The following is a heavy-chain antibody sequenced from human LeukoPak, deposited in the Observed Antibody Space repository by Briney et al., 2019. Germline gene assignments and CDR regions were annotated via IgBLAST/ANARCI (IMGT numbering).Heavy chain of an antibody. D-gene: IGHD6-13*01. V-gene: IGHV4-31*03. Sequence: SETLSLTCTVSGSSISSGGYYWSWIRQHPGKGLEWIGYIYYSGSTYYNPSLKSRVTISVDTSKNQFSLKLSSVTAADTAVYYCARDHRTRIAAAGSPWFDPWGQGTLVTVSS. CDR3: ARDHRTRIAAAGSPWFDP. J-gene: IGHJ5*02. CDR2: IYYSGST. CDR1: GSSISSGGYY.